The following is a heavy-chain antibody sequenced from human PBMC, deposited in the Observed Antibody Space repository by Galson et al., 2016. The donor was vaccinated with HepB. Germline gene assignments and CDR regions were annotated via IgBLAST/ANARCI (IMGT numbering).Heavy chain of an antibody. Sequence: SLRLSCAASGFTFDDYAMHWVRQAPGKGLEWVSGISWNSENIAYADSVKGRFTISRDNAKNSLYLQMNSLRAEDAAVYYCVKDRVHYYGSGSYFAYWGQGTPVTVSS. V-gene: IGHV3-9*01. J-gene: IGHJ4*02. CDR1: GFTFDDYA. CDR3: VKDRVHYYGSGSYFAY. CDR2: ISWNSENI. D-gene: IGHD3-10*01.